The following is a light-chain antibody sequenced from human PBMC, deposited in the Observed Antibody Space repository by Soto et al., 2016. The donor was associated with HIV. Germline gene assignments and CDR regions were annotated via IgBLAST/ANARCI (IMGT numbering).Light chain of an antibody. Sequence: SYDLTQPPSVSVSPGQTASITCSGDTLPKQYAYWYQQKPGQAPVLVIYKDSERPSGIPERFSGSSSGTTVTLTISGVQAEDEADYYCQSADSSGTYVLFGGGTKLTVL. J-gene: IGLJ2*01. CDR1: TLPKQY. CDR2: KDS. CDR3: QSADSSGTYVL. V-gene: IGLV3-25*03.